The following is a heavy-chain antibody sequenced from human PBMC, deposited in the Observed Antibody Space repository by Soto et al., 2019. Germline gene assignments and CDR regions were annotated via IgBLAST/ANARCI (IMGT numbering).Heavy chain of an antibody. CDR1: GFAFGSYW. V-gene: IGHV3-74*01. CDR2: ISQDGAIA. Sequence: VQLVESGGGLVQPGGSLRLSCAASGFAFGSYWMHWVRQAPGKGLVWVSRISQDGAIATQADSVKGRCTISRDNAKNTLFLQMNSLRAADTAVYYCLRDQRHWNEFADQWGQGTLVTVSS. D-gene: IGHD1-1*01. CDR3: LRDQRHWNEFADQ. J-gene: IGHJ4*02.